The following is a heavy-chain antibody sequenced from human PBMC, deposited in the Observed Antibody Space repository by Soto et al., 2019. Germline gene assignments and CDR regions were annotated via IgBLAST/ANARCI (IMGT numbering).Heavy chain of an antibody. CDR3: ARDRDDYGDPLDY. CDR2: ISSSSSTI. D-gene: IGHD4-17*01. V-gene: IGHV3-48*02. Sequence: EVQLVESGGGLVQPGGSLRLSCAASGFTFSSYSMNWVRQAPGKGLEWVSYISSSSSTIYYADSVKGRFTISRDNAKNPLYLQMNSLRDEDTAVYYCARDRDDYGDPLDYWGQGTLVTVSS. J-gene: IGHJ4*02. CDR1: GFTFSSYS.